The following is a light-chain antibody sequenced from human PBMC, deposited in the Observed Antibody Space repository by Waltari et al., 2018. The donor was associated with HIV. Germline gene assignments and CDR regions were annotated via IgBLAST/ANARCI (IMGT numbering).Light chain of an antibody. CDR2: EVS. V-gene: IGLV2-14*01. CDR3: SSYAMTTTVL. CDR1: SSAVGGYTS. Sequence: QSALTQPASVSGSPGQSLTLYCTGTSSAVGGYTSVSWYQHHPGKAPKLIIYEVSNRPSGVSDRFSGSKSGNTASLTISGLQAEDEADYFCSSYAMTTTVLFGGGTKLTVL. J-gene: IGLJ2*01.